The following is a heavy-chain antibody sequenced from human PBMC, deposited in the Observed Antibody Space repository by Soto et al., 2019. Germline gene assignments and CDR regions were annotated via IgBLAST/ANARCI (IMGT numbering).Heavy chain of an antibody. J-gene: IGHJ4*02. CDR2: IYYSGST. CDR1: GGSISSGDYY. D-gene: IGHD5-12*01. CDR3: ARGRYSGYDEGVYYFDY. V-gene: IGHV4-30-4*01. Sequence: TLSLTCTVSGGSISSGDYYWSWIRQPPGKGLEWIGYIYYSGSTYYNPSLKSRVTISVDTSKNQFSLKLSSVTAADTAVYYCARGRYSGYDEGVYYFDYWGQGTLVTVSS.